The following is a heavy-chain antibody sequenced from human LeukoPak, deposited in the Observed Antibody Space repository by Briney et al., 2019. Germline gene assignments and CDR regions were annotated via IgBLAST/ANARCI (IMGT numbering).Heavy chain of an antibody. CDR2: IYSGGST. CDR1: GFTVSSNY. CDR3: AKDWGFQYVSGSYCEY. V-gene: IGHV3-66*01. J-gene: IGHJ4*02. D-gene: IGHD3-10*01. Sequence: PGGSLRLSCAASGFTVSSNYMSWVRQAPGKGLEWVSVIYSGGSTYYADSVKGRFTISRDNSKNTLYLQMNSLRAEDTAVYYCAKDWGFQYVSGSYCEYWGQGTLVTVSS.